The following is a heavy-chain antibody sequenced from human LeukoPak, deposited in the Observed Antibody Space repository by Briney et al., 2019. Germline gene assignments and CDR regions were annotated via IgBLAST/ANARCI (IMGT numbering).Heavy chain of an antibody. D-gene: IGHD3-10*01. CDR3: ARDHEERGPYLDL. J-gene: IGHJ4*02. V-gene: IGHV1-69-2*01. CDR2: IDPVDGET. Sequence: ASVKVSCKASGYPFSDYYIQWVHAAPGKGLEWMGRIDPVDGETTYAESFQGRVTFTADRSTYTIYMELNSLTFADRAVYYCARDHEERGPYLDLWGQGTQVIVSS. CDR1: GYPFSDYY.